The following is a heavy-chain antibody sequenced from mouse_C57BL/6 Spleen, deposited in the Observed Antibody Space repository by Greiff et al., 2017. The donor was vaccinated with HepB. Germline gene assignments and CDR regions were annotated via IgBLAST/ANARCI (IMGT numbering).Heavy chain of an antibody. D-gene: IGHD1-1*02. CDR3: TTHYPPWDY. CDR2: IDPENGDT. CDR1: GFNIKDDY. Sequence: VHVKQSGAELVRPGASVKLSCTASGFNIKDDYMHWVKQRPEQGLEWIGWIDPENGDTEYASKFQGKATITADTSSNTAYLQLSSLTSEDTAVYYCTTHYPPWDYWGQGTSVTVSS. V-gene: IGHV14-4*01. J-gene: IGHJ4*01.